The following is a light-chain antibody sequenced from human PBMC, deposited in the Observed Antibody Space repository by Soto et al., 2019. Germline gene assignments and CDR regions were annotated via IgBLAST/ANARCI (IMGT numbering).Light chain of an antibody. V-gene: IGKV3-20*01. CDR3: QQYGSSPRT. Sequence: EIVLTQSPGTLSLSPGERATLSCRAGQSVVSNYLAWYQQKPGQAPRLLIYGASSRATGIPDRFSGSGSGTDFTLTISRREHEDFAVYYCQQYGSSPRTFGQGTKVEIK. CDR2: GAS. CDR1: QSVVSNY. J-gene: IGKJ1*01.